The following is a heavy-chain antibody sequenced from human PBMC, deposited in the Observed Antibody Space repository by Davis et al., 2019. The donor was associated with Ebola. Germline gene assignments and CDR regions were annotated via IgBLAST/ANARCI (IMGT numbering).Heavy chain of an antibody. V-gene: IGHV3-21*01. CDR3: ARGREALWFGELLYY. J-gene: IGHJ4*02. Sequence: GESLKISCAASGFVFSSYVMSWVRRAPGKGLEWVSTLGLSADTYYADSVKGRFTISRDNAKSSLYLQMNSLTAEDTAVYYCARGREALWFGELLYYWGQGTLVTVSS. D-gene: IGHD3-10*01. CDR2: LGLSADT. CDR1: GFVFSSYV.